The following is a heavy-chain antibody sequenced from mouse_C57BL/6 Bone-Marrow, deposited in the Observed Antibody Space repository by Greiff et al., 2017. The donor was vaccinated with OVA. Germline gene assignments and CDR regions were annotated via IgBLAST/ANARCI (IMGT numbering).Heavy chain of an antibody. CDR1: GYSITSGYY. J-gene: IGHJ1*03. Sequence: ESGPGLVKPSQSLSLTCSVTGYSITSGYYWNWIRQFPGNKLEWMGYISYDGSNNYNPSLKNRISITRDTSKNQFFLKLNSVTTEDTATYYCARVGYDYYWYFDVWGTGTTVTVSS. CDR2: ISYDGSN. CDR3: ARVGYDYYWYFDV. D-gene: IGHD2-4*01. V-gene: IGHV3-6*01.